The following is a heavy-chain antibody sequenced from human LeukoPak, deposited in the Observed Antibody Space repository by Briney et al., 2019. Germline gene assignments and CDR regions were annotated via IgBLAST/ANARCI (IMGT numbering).Heavy chain of an antibody. CDR2: ISSSGSTI. V-gene: IGHV3-11*01. J-gene: IGHJ4*02. Sequence: PGGSLRLSCAASGFTSSDYYMSWIRQAPGKGLEWVSYISSSGSTIYYADSVKGRFTISRDNAKNSLYLQMNSLRAEDTAVYYCARDKTHYYDSSGYSSWGQGTLVTVSS. CDR1: GFTSSDYY. D-gene: IGHD3-22*01. CDR3: ARDKTHYYDSSGYSS.